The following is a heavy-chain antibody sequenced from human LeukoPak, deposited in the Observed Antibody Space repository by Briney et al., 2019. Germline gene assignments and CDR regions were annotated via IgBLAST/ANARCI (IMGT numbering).Heavy chain of an antibody. CDR3: ARGTNWDYYYYGMDV. J-gene: IGHJ6*02. V-gene: IGHV3-7*01. CDR2: IKQDGSEK. Sequence: GGSLRLSCAASGFTFSSYWMSWVRQAPGKGLEWVANIKQDGSEKYYGGSVKGRFTISRDNAKNSLYLQMNSLRAEDTAVYYCARGTNWDYYYYGMDVGGQGTTVTVSS. CDR1: GFTFSSYW. D-gene: IGHD3-16*01.